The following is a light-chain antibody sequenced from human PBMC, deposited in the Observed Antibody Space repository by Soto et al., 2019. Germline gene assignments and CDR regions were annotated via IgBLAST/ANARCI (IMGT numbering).Light chain of an antibody. V-gene: IGKV3-15*01. CDR2: GAF. Sequence: EILMTQSPVTLSVSPGERATLSCRASQSVSSNLAWYQQKPGQAPSLLIYGAFTRATGIPARFSGTGSGTEFTLTISSLQSEDFALYYCQQYNTWTSITFGQGTRLEIK. CDR1: QSVSSN. CDR3: QQYNTWTSIT. J-gene: IGKJ5*01.